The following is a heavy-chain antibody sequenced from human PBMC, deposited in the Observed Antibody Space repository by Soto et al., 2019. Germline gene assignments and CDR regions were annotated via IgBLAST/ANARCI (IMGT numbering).Heavy chain of an antibody. CDR2: IIPIFGTA. CDR3: ARKAVAGLDYYYYGMDV. CDR1: GGTFSSYA. Sequence: SVKVSCKASGGTFSSYAISWVRQAPGQGLEWMGGIIPIFGTANYAQKFQGRVTITADESTSTAYMELSSLRSEDTAVYYCARKAVAGLDYYYYGMDVWGQGTTVTVSS. V-gene: IGHV1-69*13. D-gene: IGHD6-19*01. J-gene: IGHJ6*02.